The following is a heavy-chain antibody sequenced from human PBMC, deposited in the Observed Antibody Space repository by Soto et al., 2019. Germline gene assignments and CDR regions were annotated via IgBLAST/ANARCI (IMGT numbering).Heavy chain of an antibody. D-gene: IGHD5-12*01. CDR1: GYTFTSYA. CDR2: INAGNGNT. V-gene: IGHV1-3*01. J-gene: IGHJ3*02. CDR3: ARVVEMATDAFDI. Sequence: GASVKVSCKASGYTFTSYAMHWVRQAPGQRLEWMGWINAGNGNTKYSQKFQGRVTITRDTSASTAYMELSSLRSEDTAVYYCARVVEMATDAFDIWGQGTMVTVSS.